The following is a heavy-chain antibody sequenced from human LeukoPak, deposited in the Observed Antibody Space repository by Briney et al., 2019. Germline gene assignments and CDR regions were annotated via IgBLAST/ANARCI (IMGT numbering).Heavy chain of an antibody. CDR1: GGSFSGYY. V-gene: IGHV4-34*01. CDR2: SNHIRNT. J-gene: IGHJ4*02. D-gene: IGHD3-22*01. CDR3: ARVGDYYDSSGYYYSHDY. Sequence: SETLSLTCAVYGGSFSGYYWSWIRQPPGKGLEWIGESNHIRNTNYNPSLKSRVTISVDTSKKQFSLNLSSVTAADTAMYYCARVGDYYDSSGYYYSHDYWGQGTLVTVSS.